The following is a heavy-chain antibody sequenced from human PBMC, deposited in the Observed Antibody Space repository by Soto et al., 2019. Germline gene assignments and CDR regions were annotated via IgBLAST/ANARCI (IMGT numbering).Heavy chain of an antibody. V-gene: IGHV3-30-3*01. D-gene: IGHD1-26*01. CDR2: ISSDGNHK. J-gene: IGHJ4*02. CDR3: ARWEQPLFDY. Sequence: QVKLVESGGGVVQPGRSLRLSCAASGFNVSAYTMHWVRQAPGKGLEWVAVISSDGNHKYYTDSVKGGFTISRDTSTNTLYLQMNSQRAEDTAVYYCARWEQPLFDYWGQGTLVTVSS. CDR1: GFNVSAYT.